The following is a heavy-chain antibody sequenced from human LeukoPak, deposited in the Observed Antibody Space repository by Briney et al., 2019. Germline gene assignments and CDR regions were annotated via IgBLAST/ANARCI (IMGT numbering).Heavy chain of an antibody. V-gene: IGHV3-21*01. CDR2: ISSSSSYI. J-gene: IGHJ3*02. CDR3: ARGSRFGVVVVADAFDI. CDR1: GFTFGNYA. Sequence: GGSLRLSCVASGFTFGNYAMSWVRQAPGKGLEWVSSISSSSSYIYYADSVKGRFTISRDNAKNSLYLQMNSLRAEDTAVYYCARGSRFGVVVVADAFDIWGQGTMVTVSS. D-gene: IGHD2-15*01.